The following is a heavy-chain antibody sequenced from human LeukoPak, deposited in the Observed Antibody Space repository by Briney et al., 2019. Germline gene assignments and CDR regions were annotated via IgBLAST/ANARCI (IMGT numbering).Heavy chain of an antibody. CDR1: GYTFTDYY. CDR2: ISPNTGDT. J-gene: IGHJ6*03. Sequence: GASVKVSCKAAGYTFTDYYLHWVRQAPGQGLEWMGWISPNTGDTNYAQKFQGRVTMTRDTSISTAYMELSSLRSDDTAVYYCASPRYNWNYPDVWSKGTTVTVSS. D-gene: IGHD1-20*01. CDR3: ASPRYNWNYPDV. V-gene: IGHV1-2*02.